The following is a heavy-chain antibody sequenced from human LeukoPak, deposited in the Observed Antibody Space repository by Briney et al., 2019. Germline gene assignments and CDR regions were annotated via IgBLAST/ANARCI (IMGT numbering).Heavy chain of an antibody. J-gene: IGHJ4*02. D-gene: IGHD5-24*01. V-gene: IGHV3-66*01. CDR2: INDGDRT. CDR1: GFTVSNNY. Sequence: GGSLRLSCAVTGFTVSNNYMTWVRQAPGKGLESVSIINDGDRTFYAVSVKGRFTIFRDNAKNMLYLQMTSLRAEDTAVNYCAGAPETGHWGQGTLVTVSS. CDR3: AGAPETGH.